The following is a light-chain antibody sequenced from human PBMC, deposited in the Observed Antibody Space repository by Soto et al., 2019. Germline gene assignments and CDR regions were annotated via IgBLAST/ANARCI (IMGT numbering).Light chain of an antibody. Sequence: QSALTQPASVSGSPGQSTSISCTGTSSDVGGYNYVSWYQQHPGKAPKLIIYEVGNRPSGVSDRFSGSKSGNTASLILSGPQAEDEVDYYGSPYTSRQTLVFGGGTKVPVL. CDR3: SPYTSRQTLV. CDR1: SSDVGGYNY. J-gene: IGLJ2*01. CDR2: EVG. V-gene: IGLV2-14*01.